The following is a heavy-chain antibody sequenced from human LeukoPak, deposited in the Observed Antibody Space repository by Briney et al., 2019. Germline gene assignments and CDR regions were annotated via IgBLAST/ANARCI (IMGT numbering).Heavy chain of an antibody. J-gene: IGHJ4*02. CDR3: AKRGMTTIKEGFDY. D-gene: IGHD5-12*01. CDR1: GFTFSTYA. Sequence: PGGSLRLSCAASGFTFSTYAMSWVRQAPGKGLEWVSAISDRGVSTYYADSVKGRFTISRDNSKNTLYLQMNSLRVEDTAVYYCAKRGMTTIKEGFDYWGQGFLVTVSS. V-gene: IGHV3-23*01. CDR2: ISDRGVST.